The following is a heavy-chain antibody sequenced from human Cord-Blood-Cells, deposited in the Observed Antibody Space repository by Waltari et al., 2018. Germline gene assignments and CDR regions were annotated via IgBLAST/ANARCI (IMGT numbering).Heavy chain of an antibody. D-gene: IGHD2-2*02. CDR2: INPNSGGT. CDR3: ARGGVPAAILKDWYFDL. J-gene: IGHJ2*01. CDR1: GYTFACSY. V-gene: IGHV1-2*04. Sequence: VQLVQSGAEVQKPGASVKVSCKASGYTFACSYMPWLRHDPRQGLEWMGWINPNSGGTNYAQKFQGWVTMTRDTSISTAYMELSRLRSDDTAVYYCARGGVPAAILKDWYFDLWGRGTLVTVSS.